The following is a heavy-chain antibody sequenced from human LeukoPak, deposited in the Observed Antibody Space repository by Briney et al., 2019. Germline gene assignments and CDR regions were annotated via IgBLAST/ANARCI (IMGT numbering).Heavy chain of an antibody. V-gene: IGHV1-2*06. Sequence: GASVKVSCKASGYTFTGYYLHWVRQAPGQGLEWLGRINPNTGGTDDAQKFQGRVTMTRDTSISTAYMELSRLRSDDTAVYYCARVGGYSGYEYFDYWGQGTLVTVSS. CDR2: INPNTGGT. CDR3: ARVGGYSGYEYFDY. CDR1: GYTFTGYY. J-gene: IGHJ4*02. D-gene: IGHD5-12*01.